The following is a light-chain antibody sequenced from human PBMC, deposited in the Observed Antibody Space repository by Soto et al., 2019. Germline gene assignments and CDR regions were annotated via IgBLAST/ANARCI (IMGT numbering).Light chain of an antibody. CDR1: QSVSSSY. V-gene: IGKV3-20*01. J-gene: IGKJ1*01. Sequence: DIVLTQFPGTLSLSPGERATLSCRASQSVSSSYSAWYQQKPGQAPRLLIYGASARATGIPDRFSGSGSGTDFTLTITSLQSEDFAVYYCQQYNNPSTFGQGTKVDIK. CDR2: GAS. CDR3: QQYNNPST.